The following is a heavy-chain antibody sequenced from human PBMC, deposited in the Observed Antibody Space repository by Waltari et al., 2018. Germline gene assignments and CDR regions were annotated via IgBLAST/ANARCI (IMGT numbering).Heavy chain of an antibody. J-gene: IGHJ3*02. CDR2: TYYMSKWYN. D-gene: IGHD3-22*01. CDR1: GDSVPSNSAA. V-gene: IGHV6-1*01. Sequence: QVQLQQSGPGLVKPSQTLSLTCAISGDSVPSNSAAWNWIRQSPSRGLEWLGRTYYMSKWYNDYAVSVKSRITINPDTSKNQFSLQLNSVTPEDTAVYYCAREATYYYDSSGFDAFDIWGQGTMVTVSS. CDR3: AREATYYYDSSGFDAFDI.